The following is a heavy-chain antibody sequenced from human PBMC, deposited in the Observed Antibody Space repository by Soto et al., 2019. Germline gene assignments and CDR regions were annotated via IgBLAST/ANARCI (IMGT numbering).Heavy chain of an antibody. CDR1: GFTFTSYA. J-gene: IGHJ4*02. Sequence: PGGSLRLSCEASGFTFTSYAMHWVRQAPGKGLEWVAVISYDGINEYYADSVKGRFTIPRDNSKNTLFLQMSSLRVEDTAVYYCARDRLRLGELSLIGYFDYWGQGTLVTVSS. CDR3: ARDRLRLGELSLIGYFDY. V-gene: IGHV3-30*15. D-gene: IGHD3-16*02. CDR2: ISYDGINE.